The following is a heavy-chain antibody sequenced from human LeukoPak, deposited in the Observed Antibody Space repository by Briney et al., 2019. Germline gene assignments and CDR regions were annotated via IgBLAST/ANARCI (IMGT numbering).Heavy chain of an antibody. V-gene: IGHV1-69*05. Sequence: SVTVSCKASGGTFSSYAISWVRQAPGQGLEWMGGIIPIFGTANYAQKFQGRVTITTDESTSTAYMELSSLRSEDTAVYYCARGRRDGYNYRLDYWGQGTLVTVSS. CDR3: ARGRRDGYNYRLDY. CDR2: IIPIFGTA. D-gene: IGHD5-24*01. CDR1: GGTFSSYA. J-gene: IGHJ4*02.